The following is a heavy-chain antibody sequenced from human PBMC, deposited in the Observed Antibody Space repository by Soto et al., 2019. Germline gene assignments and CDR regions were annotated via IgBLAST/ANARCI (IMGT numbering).Heavy chain of an antibody. Sequence: GASVKVSCKVSGYTLTELSMHWVRQAPGKGLEWMGSFDPEDGETIYAQKFQGRVTMTEDTSTDTAYMELSSLRSEDTAVYYCATDPWEIVLVTGHSWGQGTLVTVSS. J-gene: IGHJ4*02. V-gene: IGHV1-24*01. CDR2: FDPEDGET. D-gene: IGHD2-21*02. CDR1: GYTLTELS. CDR3: ATDPWEIVLVTGHS.